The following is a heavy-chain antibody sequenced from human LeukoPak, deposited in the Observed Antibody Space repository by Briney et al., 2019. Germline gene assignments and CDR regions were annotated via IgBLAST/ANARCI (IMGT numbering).Heavy chain of an antibody. CDR1: GGSFSDYY. V-gene: IGHV4-34*01. D-gene: IGHD3-10*01. J-gene: IGHJ6*03. CDR2: INRSGST. CDR3: ARDFVFRGRFGELLSYYMDV. Sequence: SETLSLTCAVYGGSFSDYYWSWIRQPPGKGLEWIGEINRSGSTNYSPSLKSRVTISVDTSKNQFSLKLSSVTAADTAVYYCARDFVFRGRFGELLSYYMDVWGKGTTVTVSS.